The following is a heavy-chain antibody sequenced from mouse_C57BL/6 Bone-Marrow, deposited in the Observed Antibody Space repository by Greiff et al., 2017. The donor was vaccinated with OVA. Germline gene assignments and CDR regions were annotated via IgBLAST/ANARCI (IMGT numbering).Heavy chain of an antibody. CDR3: ASEGGSSPFAY. Sequence: QVQLKQSGPGLVAPSQSLSITCTVSGFSLTSYGVDWVRQSPGKGLEWLGVIWGVGSTNYNSALKTRLSISKDNSKSQVFLKMNSLQTDDTAMYYCASEGGSSPFAYWGQGTLVTVSA. CDR1: GFSLTSYG. CDR2: IWGVGST. V-gene: IGHV2-6*01. D-gene: IGHD1-1*01. J-gene: IGHJ3*01.